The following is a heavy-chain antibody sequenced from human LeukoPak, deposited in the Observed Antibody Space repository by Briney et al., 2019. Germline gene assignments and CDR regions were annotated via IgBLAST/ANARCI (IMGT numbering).Heavy chain of an antibody. CDR2: IYYSGST. CDR1: GGSISSGDYY. J-gene: IGHJ4*02. D-gene: IGHD3-22*01. V-gene: IGHV4-30-4*08. Sequence: SETLSLTCTVSGGSISSGDYYWSWIRQPPGKGLGWIGYIYYSGSTYYNPSLKTRVTISVDTSKNQFSLKLSSVTAADTAVYYCDRVTDYYDSSGYSYWGQGTLVTVSS. CDR3: DRVTDYYDSSGYSY.